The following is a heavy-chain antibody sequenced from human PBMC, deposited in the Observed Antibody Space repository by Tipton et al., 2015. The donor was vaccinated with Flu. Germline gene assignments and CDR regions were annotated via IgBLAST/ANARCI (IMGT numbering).Heavy chain of an antibody. Sequence: LSLTCTDSGGSISTSSYNWGWIRQPPGRGLEWIGSIYYSGRIYHNPSLKSRVTISVDTSKNQFSLKLNSVTAADTAVYYCARLSYYDVDLKNFYFDYWVQGALVTVSS. CDR2: IYYSGRI. J-gene: IGHJ4*02. CDR3: ARLSYYDVDLKNFYFDY. V-gene: IGHV4-39*01. D-gene: IGHD3-10*02. CDR1: GGSISTSSYN.